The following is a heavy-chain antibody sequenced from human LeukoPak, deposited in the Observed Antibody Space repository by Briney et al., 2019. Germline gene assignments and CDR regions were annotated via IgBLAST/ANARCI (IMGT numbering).Heavy chain of an antibody. CDR3: ARDLNGDYSDY. CDR1: GGSFSDYN. Sequence: SETLSLACAVLGGSFSDYNWSWIRQPPGKGLEWIGYIYYRGTTYYNPSLESRVTISLDTSKNQFSLSLRSVTAADTAVYYCARDLNGDYSDYWGPGTLVTVSS. D-gene: IGHD4-17*01. CDR2: IYYRGTT. V-gene: IGHV4-59*01. J-gene: IGHJ4*02.